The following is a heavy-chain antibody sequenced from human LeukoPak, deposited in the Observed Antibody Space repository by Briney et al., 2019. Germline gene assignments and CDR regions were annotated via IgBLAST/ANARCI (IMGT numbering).Heavy chain of an antibody. D-gene: IGHD3-3*01. CDR1: GYSISSGYY. Sequence: PSETLSLTCIVSGYSISSGYYWGWIRQSPVKGLEWIGNVYQTGSTYYNPSLKSRVTISVDTSKNQFSLNLTSVTAADTAVYYCAKAKSGYPEYWGQGTLVTVSS. CDR2: VYQTGST. CDR3: AKAKSGYPEY. V-gene: IGHV4-38-2*02. J-gene: IGHJ4*02.